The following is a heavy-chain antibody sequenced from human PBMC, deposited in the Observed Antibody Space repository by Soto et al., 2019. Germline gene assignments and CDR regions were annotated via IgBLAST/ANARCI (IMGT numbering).Heavy chain of an antibody. CDR1: GDSVSSNSAD. V-gene: IGHV6-1*01. J-gene: IGHJ6*02. CDR2: TFYRSQWFN. CDR3: ARVPGQGYSSGKYYFYGMDV. D-gene: IGHD6-19*01. Sequence: SQTLSLTFAISGDSVSSNSADWHWIRQSPSRGLEWLGRTFYRSQWFNDYAVSVKTRIAINPDTSKNQFSLHLNSVTPDDTAVYYCARVPGQGYSSGKYYFYGMDVWGQVTSVAVSS.